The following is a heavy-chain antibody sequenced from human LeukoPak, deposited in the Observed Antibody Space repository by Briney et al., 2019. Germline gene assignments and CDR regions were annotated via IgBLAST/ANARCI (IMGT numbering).Heavy chain of an antibody. D-gene: IGHD3-9*01. J-gene: IGHJ4*02. CDR1: GGSISSSSYY. CDR3: ARHVWAQYFVDY. CDR2: IYYSGST. Sequence: PSETLSLTCTVSGGSISSSSYYWGWIRQPPGKGLEWIGSIYYSGSTYYNPSLKSRVTISVDTSKNQFSLKLSSVTAADTAVYYCARHVWAQYFVDYWGQGTLVTVSS. V-gene: IGHV4-39*01.